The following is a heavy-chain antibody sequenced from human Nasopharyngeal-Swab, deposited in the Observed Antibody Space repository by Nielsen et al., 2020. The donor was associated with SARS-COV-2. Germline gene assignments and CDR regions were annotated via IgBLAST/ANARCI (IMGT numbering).Heavy chain of an antibody. Sequence: GGSLRLSCAASGFTFSSYWMHWVRQAPGKGLVWVSRINSDGSSTSYADSVKGRFTISRDNSKNTLYLQMNNLRAEDTAVYYCARGTGYYYYMDVWGKGTTVTVSS. V-gene: IGHV3-74*01. CDR1: GFTFSSYW. J-gene: IGHJ6*03. D-gene: IGHD1-14*01. CDR3: ARGTGYYYYMDV. CDR2: INSDGSST.